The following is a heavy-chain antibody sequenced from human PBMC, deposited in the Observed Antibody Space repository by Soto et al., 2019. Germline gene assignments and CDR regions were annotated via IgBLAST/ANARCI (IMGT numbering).Heavy chain of an antibody. CDR2: IIPICGTA. V-gene: IGHV1-69*13. D-gene: IGHD3-22*01. CDR1: GGTFSSYA. Sequence: GASVKVSCKASGGTFSSYAISWVRQAPGQGLEWMGGIIPICGTANYAQKFQGRVTITADESTSTAYMELSSLRSEDTAVYYCASGEDYYDSSGYYYEGNFDYWGQGTLVTVSS. J-gene: IGHJ4*02. CDR3: ASGEDYYDSSGYYYEGNFDY.